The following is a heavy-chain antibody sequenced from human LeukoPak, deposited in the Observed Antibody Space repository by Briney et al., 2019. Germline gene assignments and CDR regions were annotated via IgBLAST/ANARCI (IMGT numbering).Heavy chain of an antibody. CDR1: GYTFTCYY. D-gene: IGHD1-26*01. Sequence: GASVKVSCKASGYTFTCYYMHWVRQAPGQGLEWMGWINPNSGGTNYAQKFQGRVTMTRDTSISTAYMELSRLRSDDTAVYYCAADSGSLGWFDPWGQGTLVTVSS. V-gene: IGHV1-2*02. CDR3: AADSGSLGWFDP. CDR2: INPNSGGT. J-gene: IGHJ5*02.